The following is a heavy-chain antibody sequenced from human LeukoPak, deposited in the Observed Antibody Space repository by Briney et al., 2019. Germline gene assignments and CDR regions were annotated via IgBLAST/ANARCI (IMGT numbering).Heavy chain of an antibody. CDR2: INHSGST. CDR3: ARGRTRWQQLSPFDY. D-gene: IGHD5-24*01. J-gene: IGHJ4*02. V-gene: IGHV4-39*07. CDR1: GDSISSGDYY. Sequence: SETLSLTCTVSGDSISSGDYYWSWIRQPPGKGLEWIGEINHSGSTNYNPSLKSRVTISVDTSKNQFSLKLSSVTAADTAVYYCARGRTRWQQLSPFDYWGQGTLVTVSS.